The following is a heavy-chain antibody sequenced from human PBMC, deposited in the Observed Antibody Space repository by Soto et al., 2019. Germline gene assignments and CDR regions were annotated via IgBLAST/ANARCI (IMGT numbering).Heavy chain of an antibody. CDR3: TSIAARFAFDI. V-gene: IGHV3-73*01. D-gene: IGHD6-6*01. CDR2: IRSKANSYAT. CDR1: GFTFRGSA. Sequence: GGSLRLSCAASGFTFRGSAMHWVRQASGKGLEWVGRIRSKANSYATAYAASVKGRFTISRDDSKNTAYLQMNSLKTEDTAVYYCTSIAARFAFDIWGQGTMVTVSS. J-gene: IGHJ3*02.